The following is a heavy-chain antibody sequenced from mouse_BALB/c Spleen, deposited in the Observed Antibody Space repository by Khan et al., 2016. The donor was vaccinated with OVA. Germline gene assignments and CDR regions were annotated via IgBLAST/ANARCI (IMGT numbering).Heavy chain of an antibody. CDR3: TRFAYDYVSEGFAY. Sequence: EVELVESGGDLVKPGGSLKLSCAASGFTFSTFGMSWVRQTPDKRLEWVATISTGGSYTYYPDIVKGRFIISRDNAKNTLDLQMSSLKSEDTAMYYCTRFAYDYVSEGFAYWGQGTLVNVSA. D-gene: IGHD1-1*01. J-gene: IGHJ3*01. CDR1: GFTFSTFG. V-gene: IGHV5-6*01. CDR2: ISTGGSYT.